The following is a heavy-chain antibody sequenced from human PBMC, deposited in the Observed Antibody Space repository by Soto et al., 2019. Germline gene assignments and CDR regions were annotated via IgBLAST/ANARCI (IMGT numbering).Heavy chain of an antibody. D-gene: IGHD3-3*01. CDR1: GYTFTSYD. CDR3: ARGLKLRFLGTYYYYYMDV. CDR2: MNPNSGNT. J-gene: IGHJ6*03. V-gene: IGHV1-8*01. Sequence: ASVKVSCKASGYTFTSYDINWVRQATGQGLEWMGWMNPNSGNTGYAQKFQGRVTMTRNTSISTAYMELSSLRSEDTAVYYCARGLKLRFLGTYYYYYMDVWGKGTTVTVSS.